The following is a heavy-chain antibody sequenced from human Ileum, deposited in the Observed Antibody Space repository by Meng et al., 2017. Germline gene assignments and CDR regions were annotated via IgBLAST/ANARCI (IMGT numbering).Heavy chain of an antibody. Sequence: EAGVDWANQGGSLTLSFAASGFTIRNAWMSWVRQAPGKGLEWVGRLISKTDGGTADYVEPVKGRFSISRDDSTNTLYLQMNSLKTEDAAVYYCTASLTAGAFDIWGQGTMVTVSS. V-gene: IGHV3-15*01. D-gene: IGHD2-21*02. CDR2: LISKTDGGTA. J-gene: IGHJ3*02. CDR3: TASLTAGAFDI. CDR1: GFTIRNAW.